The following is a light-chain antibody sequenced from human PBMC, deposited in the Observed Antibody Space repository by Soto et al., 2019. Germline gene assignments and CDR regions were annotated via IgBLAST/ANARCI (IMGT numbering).Light chain of an antibody. V-gene: IGKV1-39*01. CDR3: QQSYSTLSLT. J-gene: IGKJ5*01. CDR1: ESISRH. Sequence: DIQMTQSPSSLSASVGDRVTITCRASESISRHLNWYQQKPGKAPNLLIYAASSLQNGVPSRFSGIGSGTDFTLTISDLQPEDCATYYCQQSYSTLSLTFGNGTRLEIK. CDR2: AAS.